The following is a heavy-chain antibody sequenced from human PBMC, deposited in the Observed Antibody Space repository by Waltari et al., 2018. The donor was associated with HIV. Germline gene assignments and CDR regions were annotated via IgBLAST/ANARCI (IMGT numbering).Heavy chain of an antibody. CDR2: INPDTGGT. CDR1: GYTFTDYY. D-gene: IGHD2-2*01. V-gene: IGHV1-2*02. CDR3: ANALGLRAPLDY. J-gene: IGHJ4*02. Sequence: QVQLVQSGAEVKKPGASVRVSCKTSGYTFTDYYIHWVRQAPGQGLEWLGWINPDTGGTKYPHAFQGRVTLTRDTSISTAYMELTSLKSDDTAVYFCANALGLRAPLDYWGQGTLVTVSS.